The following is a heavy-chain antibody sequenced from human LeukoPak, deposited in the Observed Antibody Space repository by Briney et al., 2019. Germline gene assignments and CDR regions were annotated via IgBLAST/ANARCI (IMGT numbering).Heavy chain of an antibody. CDR1: GYSISSGYY. Sequence: LSLTCTVSGYSISSGYYWGWIRQPPGKGLEWVSYISSSSSTIYYADSVKGRFTISRDNAKNSLYLQMNSLRAEDTAVYYCARDVPPPQQGSFDYWGQGTLVTVSS. V-gene: IGHV3-11*04. CDR3: ARDVPPPQQGSFDY. D-gene: IGHD1-1*01. CDR2: ISSSSSTI. J-gene: IGHJ4*02.